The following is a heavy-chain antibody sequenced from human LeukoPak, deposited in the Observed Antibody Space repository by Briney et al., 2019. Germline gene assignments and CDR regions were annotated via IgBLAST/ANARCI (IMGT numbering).Heavy chain of an antibody. Sequence: ASVKVSCKASGYTFTSHDINWVRQAPGQGLEWMGWINPNSGNTGYAQKFQGRVTLSRDTSTSTAYMELTSLRSEDTAVYYCAREDIVVVPPSRPFDPWGQGTLVTVSS. V-gene: IGHV1-8*01. CDR1: GYTFTSHD. D-gene: IGHD2-2*01. CDR3: AREDIVVVPPSRPFDP. CDR2: INPNSGNT. J-gene: IGHJ5*02.